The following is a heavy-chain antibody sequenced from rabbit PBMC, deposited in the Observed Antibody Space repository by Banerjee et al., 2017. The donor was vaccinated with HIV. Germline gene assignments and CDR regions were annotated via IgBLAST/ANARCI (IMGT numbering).Heavy chain of an antibody. Sequence: QEQLVESGGGLVQPGESLKLSCTVSGFDFSSYGVSWVRQAPGKGLEWIACINTSTGNTVYATWAKGRFTISKTSWTTVTLQMTSLTAADTATHFCARDTGAWGDFNLWGPGTLVTVS. CDR1: GFDFSSYG. V-gene: IGHV1S45*01. CDR2: INTSTGNT. D-gene: IGHD4-1*01. CDR3: ARDTGAWGDFNL. J-gene: IGHJ4*01.